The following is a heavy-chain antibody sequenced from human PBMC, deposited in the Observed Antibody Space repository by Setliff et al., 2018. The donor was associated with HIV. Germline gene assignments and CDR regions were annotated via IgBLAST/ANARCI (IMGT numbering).Heavy chain of an antibody. J-gene: IGHJ4*02. V-gene: IGHV4-39*01. CDR2: VSQSGST. CDR1: GVSINRTDHY. D-gene: IGHD6-13*01. Sequence: SETLSLTCSVSGVSINRTDHYWGWIRQSPGKSLEWIGSVSQSGSTYYNPSLKSRITISVDRSKNLFSLKLSSVTAADTAVYYCTTIPRGYTSNWYSASFDWGQGTLVTVSS. CDR3: TTIPRGYTSNWYSASFD.